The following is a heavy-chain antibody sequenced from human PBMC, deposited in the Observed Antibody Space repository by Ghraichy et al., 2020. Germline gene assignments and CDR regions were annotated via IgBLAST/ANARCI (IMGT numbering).Heavy chain of an antibody. D-gene: IGHD6-13*01. V-gene: IGHV3-30*04. CDR3: ARGSAAGPETDYYYYGMDV. J-gene: IGHJ6*02. CDR2: ISYDGSNK. Sequence: GGSLRLSCTASGFTFSTYAMTWVRQAPGKGLEWVAVISYDGSNKYYADSVKGRFTISRDNSKNTLYLQMNSLRAEDTAVYYCARGSAAGPETDYYYYGMDVWGQGTTVTVSS. CDR1: GFTFSTYA.